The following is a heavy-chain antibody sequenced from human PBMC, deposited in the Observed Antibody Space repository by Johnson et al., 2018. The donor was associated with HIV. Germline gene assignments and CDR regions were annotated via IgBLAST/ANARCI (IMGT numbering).Heavy chain of an antibody. D-gene: IGHD2-2*01. V-gene: IGHV3-30*04. CDR3: ARGGVVHDAFDM. J-gene: IGHJ3*02. CDR2: ISYDGSNK. CDR1: GFTFRNYA. Sequence: QVQLVESGGGVVQPGRSLRLSCAASGFTFRNYAMHWVRQAPGKGLEWVAVISYDGSNKYYADSVKGRFTLSRDNSKNTLYLQLSSLRTEDTAVFYCARGGVVHDAFDMWGQGTMVTVSS.